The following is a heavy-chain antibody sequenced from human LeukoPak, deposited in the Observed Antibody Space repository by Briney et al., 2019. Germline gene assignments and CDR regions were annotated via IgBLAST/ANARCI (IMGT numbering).Heavy chain of an antibody. Sequence: PGGSLRLSCAASGFTFRSFGTSWARQAPGKGLEWVSDIGGSGGTTYYVDSVKGRFTISRDNSKNILYLQMNSLRAEDTAVYYCAKLSGYWGRGTLLTVSS. J-gene: IGHJ4*02. CDR2: IGGSGGTT. V-gene: IGHV3-23*01. CDR1: GFTFRSFG. D-gene: IGHD3-10*01. CDR3: AKLSGY.